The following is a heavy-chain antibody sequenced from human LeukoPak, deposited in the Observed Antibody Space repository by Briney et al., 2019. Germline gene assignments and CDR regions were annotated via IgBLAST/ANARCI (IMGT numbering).Heavy chain of an antibody. CDR1: GGSIRSYY. CDR3: ARVAILRGSYLRVYYFDY. Sequence: PSETLSLTCTVSGGSIRSYYWSWLRQPPGKGLEWIGYIYYSGSPNHNPPLKSRVTISVAASKNQFSLKLSSVTAADTAVYYCARVAILRGSYLRVYYFDYWGQGTLVTVSS. V-gene: IGHV4-59*01. J-gene: IGHJ4*02. D-gene: IGHD1-26*01. CDR2: IYYSGSP.